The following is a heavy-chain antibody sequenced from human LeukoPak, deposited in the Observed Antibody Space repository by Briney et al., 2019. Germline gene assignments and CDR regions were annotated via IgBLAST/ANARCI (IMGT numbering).Heavy chain of an antibody. V-gene: IGHV3-23*01. D-gene: IGHD5-24*01. CDR3: AKDGSWGWAQYDH. J-gene: IGHJ4*02. Sequence: GGSLRLSCAASGFTFSSYGMGWVRQAPGKGLEWVAGITDNGGERNYADSVKGRFTISRDNSKSTLDLQMNSLKAEDTALYYCAKDGSWGWAQYDHWGQGILVTVSS. CDR1: GFTFSSYG. CDR2: ITDNGGER.